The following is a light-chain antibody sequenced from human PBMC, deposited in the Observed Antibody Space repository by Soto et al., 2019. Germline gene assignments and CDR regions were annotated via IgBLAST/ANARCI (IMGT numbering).Light chain of an antibody. CDR2: EVS. CDR3: SSYAGSNNLV. CDR1: SSDVGGYNY. J-gene: IGLJ2*01. Sequence: QSALTQPPSASGSPGQSVTISCTGTSSDVGGYNYVSWYQQHPGKAPKLMIYEVSKRPSGVPDRFSGSKSGNTASLTVSGLQAEAEADYYCSSYAGSNNLVFGGGTKLTVL. V-gene: IGLV2-8*01.